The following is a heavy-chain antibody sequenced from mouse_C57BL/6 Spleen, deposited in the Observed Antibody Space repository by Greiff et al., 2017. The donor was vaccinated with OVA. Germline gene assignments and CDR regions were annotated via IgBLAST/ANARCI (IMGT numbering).Heavy chain of an antibody. CDR2: IDPSDSYT. D-gene: IGHD1-1*01. CDR1: GYTFTSYW. V-gene: IGHV1-50*01. Sequence: QVQLQPGAELVKPGASVKLSCKASGYTFTSYWMQWVKQRPGQGLEWIGEIDPSDSYTNYNQKFKGKATLTVDTSSSTAYMQLSSLTSEDSAVYYCARRAIYYYGSSLDYWGQGTTLTVSS. CDR3: ARRAIYYYGSSLDY. J-gene: IGHJ2*01.